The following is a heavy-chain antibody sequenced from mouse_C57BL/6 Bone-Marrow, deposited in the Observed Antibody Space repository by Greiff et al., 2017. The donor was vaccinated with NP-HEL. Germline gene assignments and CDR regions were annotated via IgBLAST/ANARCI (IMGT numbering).Heavy chain of an antibody. D-gene: IGHD1-1*01. CDR3: ARGNPGQSGSSLYYFDY. Sequence: QVQLQQSGAELVKPGASVKISCKASGYAFSSYWMNWVKQRPGKGLEWIGQIYPGDGDTNYNGKFKGKATLTADKSSSTAYMQLSSLTSEDSAVYFCARGNPGQSGSSLYYFDYGGQGTTLTVSS. J-gene: IGHJ2*01. CDR1: GYAFSSYW. CDR2: IYPGDGDT. V-gene: IGHV1-80*01.